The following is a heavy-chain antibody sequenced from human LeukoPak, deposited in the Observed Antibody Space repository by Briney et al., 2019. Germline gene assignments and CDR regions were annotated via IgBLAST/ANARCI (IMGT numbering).Heavy chain of an antibody. Sequence: PSETLSLTCAVYGGSFSGYYWSWIRQPPGKGLEWIGEINHRGSTNYNPSLKSRVTISVDTSKNQFSLKLSSVTAADTAVYYCASSPSPKTHFDYWGQGTLVTVSS. CDR2: INHRGST. CDR1: GGSFSGYY. CDR3: ASSPSPKTHFDY. J-gene: IGHJ4*02. V-gene: IGHV4-34*01. D-gene: IGHD2-2*01.